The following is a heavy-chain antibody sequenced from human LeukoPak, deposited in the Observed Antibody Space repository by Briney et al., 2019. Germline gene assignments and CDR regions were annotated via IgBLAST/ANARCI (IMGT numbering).Heavy chain of an antibody. V-gene: IGHV3-53*01. CDR3: ARGLAAAGTRGRYFDY. J-gene: IGHJ4*02. CDR1: GFTVSSNY. Sequence: GGSLRLSCAASGFTVSSNYMSWVRQAPGKGLEWVSVIYSGGSTYYADSVKGRFTISRDNSKNTLYLQMNSLRAEDTAVYYCARGLAAAGTRGRYFDYWGQGTLVTVSS. CDR2: IYSGGST. D-gene: IGHD6-13*01.